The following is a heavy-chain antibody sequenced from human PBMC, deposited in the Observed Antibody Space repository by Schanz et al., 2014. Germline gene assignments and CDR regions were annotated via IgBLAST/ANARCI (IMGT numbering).Heavy chain of an antibody. V-gene: IGHV1-18*01. CDR1: GYTFSSHG. D-gene: IGHD5-12*01. Sequence: QVQLVQSGAEVKKPGASVKVSCKASGYTFSSHGITWVRQAPGQGLEWMGWINGYNGHTLYAQKFQGRVTMTTDTSTSTSYMELTCLRFDDTAVYYCTRDFSAYVGNDFDFWGQGTLVTVSS. CDR3: TRDFSAYVGNDFDF. J-gene: IGHJ4*02. CDR2: INGYNGHT.